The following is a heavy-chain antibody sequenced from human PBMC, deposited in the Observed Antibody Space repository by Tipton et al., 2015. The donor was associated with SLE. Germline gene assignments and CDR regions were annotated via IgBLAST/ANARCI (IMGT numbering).Heavy chain of an antibody. D-gene: IGHD3-22*01. Sequence: GLVKPSETLSLTCIVSGDSISSSSYYWGWIRQPPGKGLEWIGTIYYTGSTFYNPSLKSRVTILVDTSKNQFSLKLSSVTAADTAVYYCARDEYRYDATGYHLLGHFDFWGQGTLVTVSS. CDR1: GDSISSSSYY. CDR2: IYYTGST. J-gene: IGHJ4*02. CDR3: ARDEYRYDATGYHLLGHFDF. V-gene: IGHV4-39*07.